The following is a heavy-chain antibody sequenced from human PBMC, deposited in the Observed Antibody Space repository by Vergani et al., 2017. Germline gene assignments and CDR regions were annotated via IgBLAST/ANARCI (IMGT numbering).Heavy chain of an antibody. D-gene: IGHD1-7*01. CDR2: IYWNDDQ. V-gene: IGHV2-5*04. J-gene: IGHJ6*03. CDR3: FYRKTECGTTGCLYPFDYYYYMDV. CDR1: GFSLNTRGVS. Sequence: QITLKESGPTLVKPTQTLTLTCTFSGFSLNTRGVSVAWIRQPPGKALDWLAFIYWNDDQHYSPSLNNRVTITKENAKNQLVLTMTNMDYVDTGTYYCFYRKTECGTTGCLYPFDYYYYMDVWGKGTTVTVSS.